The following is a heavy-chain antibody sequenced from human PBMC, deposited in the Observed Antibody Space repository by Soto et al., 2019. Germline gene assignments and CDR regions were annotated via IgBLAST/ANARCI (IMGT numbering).Heavy chain of an antibody. CDR3: ARDRGSSWTNYYYYGMGV. V-gene: IGHV1-2*04. D-gene: IGHD6-13*01. Sequence: ASVEVSSQACRYTFTGYYMHWVRQAPGQGLEWMGWINPNSGGTNYAQKFQGWVTMTRDTSISTAYMELSRLRSDDTAVYYCARDRGSSWTNYYYYGMGVWGQGTTVTVSS. J-gene: IGHJ6*02. CDR2: INPNSGGT. CDR1: RYTFTGYY.